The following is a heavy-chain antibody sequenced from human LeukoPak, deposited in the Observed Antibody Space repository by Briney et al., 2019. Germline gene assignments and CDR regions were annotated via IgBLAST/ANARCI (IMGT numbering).Heavy chain of an antibody. CDR3: ARRSGEGYFDY. V-gene: IGHV3-66*01. J-gene: IGHJ4*02. CDR2: IYSGGDT. Sequence: PGGSLRLSCAASGFIVSSNYMTWVRQAPGEGLEWLSVIYSGGDTYYADSVKGRFTISRDNSKNTLYLQMNSLRAEDTAVYYCARRSGEGYFDYWGQGTLVTVPS. CDR1: GFIVSSNY. D-gene: IGHD1-26*01.